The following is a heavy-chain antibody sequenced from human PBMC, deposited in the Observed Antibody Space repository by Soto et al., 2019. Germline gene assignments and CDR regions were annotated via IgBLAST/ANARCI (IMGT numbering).Heavy chain of an antibody. CDR3: ARDWVQGRGSSGWDLGDAFDI. CDR2: IIPILGIA. V-gene: IGHV1-69*04. J-gene: IGHJ3*02. D-gene: IGHD6-19*01. Sequence: SVKVSCKASGGTFSSYTISWVRQAPGQGLEWMGRIIPILGIANYAQKFQGRVTITADKSTSTAYMELSSLRSEDTAVYYCARDWVQGRGSSGWDLGDAFDIWG. CDR1: GGTFSSYT.